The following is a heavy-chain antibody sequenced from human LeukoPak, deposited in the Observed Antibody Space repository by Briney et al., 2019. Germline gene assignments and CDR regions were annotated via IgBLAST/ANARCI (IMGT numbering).Heavy chain of an antibody. Sequence: GGSLRLSCEASGFTFIRNGMHWVRQAPGKGQEWVAFLRYDGSNQYYADSVQGRFTISRDNSKNTLYLQMYSLRAEDTAVYYCARDDPHYDNLTGYYPIDSWGQGTLVTVSP. CDR2: LRYDGSNQ. CDR3: ARDDPHYDNLTGYYPIDS. V-gene: IGHV3-30*02. J-gene: IGHJ4*02. D-gene: IGHD3-9*01. CDR1: GFTFIRNG.